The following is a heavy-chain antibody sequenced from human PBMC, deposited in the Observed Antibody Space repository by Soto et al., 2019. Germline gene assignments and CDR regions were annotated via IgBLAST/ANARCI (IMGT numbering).Heavy chain of an antibody. D-gene: IGHD3-10*01. CDR3: AAYYYGSGSFVVDY. CDR2: IYYSGST. CDR1: GGSISSYY. Sequence: SETLSLTCTVSGGSISSYYWSWIRQPPGKGLVWIGYIYYSGSTNYNPSLKSRVTISVDTSKNQFSLKLSSVTAADTAVYYCAAYYYGSGSFVVDYWGQGTLVTVSS. J-gene: IGHJ4*02. V-gene: IGHV4-59*12.